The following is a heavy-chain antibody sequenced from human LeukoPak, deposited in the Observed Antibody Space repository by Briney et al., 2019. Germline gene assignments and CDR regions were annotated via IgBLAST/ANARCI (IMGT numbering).Heavy chain of an antibody. J-gene: IGHJ4*02. Sequence: SETLSLTCTVSGGSLSSYYWSWIRQPPGKGLEGIGYIYYSGSTNYNPSLKSRVTISVDTSKHQFSLKLSSVTAADTAVYYCARGSQYYYDSSGYGYDYWGQGTLVTVSS. CDR2: IYYSGST. CDR3: ARGSQYYYDSSGYGYDY. CDR1: GGSLSSYY. D-gene: IGHD3-22*01. V-gene: IGHV4-59*01.